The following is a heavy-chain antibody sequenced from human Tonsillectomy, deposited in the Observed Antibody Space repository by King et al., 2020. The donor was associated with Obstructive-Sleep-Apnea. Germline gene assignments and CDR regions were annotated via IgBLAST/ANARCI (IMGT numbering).Heavy chain of an antibody. Sequence: QLVQSGAEVRKPGESLKISCKGSGYNFDTYWIGWVRQRPGKGLEWMGIIYPDDSDTRYGPSFPGQVTISADKSISTAYLQWSSLKASDTAMYYCARPITGSADYWGQGTLVTVSS. CDR1: GYNFDTYW. J-gene: IGHJ4*02. CDR2: IYPDDSDT. V-gene: IGHV5-51*01. CDR3: ARPITGSADY. D-gene: IGHD3-16*01.